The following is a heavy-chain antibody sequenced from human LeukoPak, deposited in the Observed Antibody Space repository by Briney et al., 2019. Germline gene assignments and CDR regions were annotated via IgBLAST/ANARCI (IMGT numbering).Heavy chain of an antibody. CDR2: IYTSGST. J-gene: IGHJ4*02. D-gene: IGHD6-13*01. Sequence: SETLSLTCTVSGGSISSYYWSWIRQPAGKGLEWIGRIYTSGSTNYNPSLKSRVTMSVDTSKNQFSLKLSSVTAADTAVYYCARAPYSSSWYPNPFDNWGQGTLVTVSS. CDR1: GGSISSYY. CDR3: ARAPYSSSWYPNPFDN. V-gene: IGHV4-4*07.